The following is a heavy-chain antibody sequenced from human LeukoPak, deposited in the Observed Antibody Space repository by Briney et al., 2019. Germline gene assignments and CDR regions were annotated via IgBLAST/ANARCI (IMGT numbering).Heavy chain of an antibody. J-gene: IGHJ4*02. D-gene: IGHD1-26*01. CDR2: IYYSGST. V-gene: IGHV4-31*03. CDR1: GGSISSGGYY. CDR3: ARASTEPGPGDC. Sequence: SETLSLTCTVSGGSISSGGYYWSWIRQHPGKGLEWIGYIYYSGSTYYNPSLKSRVTISVDTSKNQFSLKLSSVTAADTAVYYCARASTEPGPGDCWGQGTLVTVSS.